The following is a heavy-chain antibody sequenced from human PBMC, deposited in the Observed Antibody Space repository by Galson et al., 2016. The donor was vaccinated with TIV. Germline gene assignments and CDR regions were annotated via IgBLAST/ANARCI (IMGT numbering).Heavy chain of an antibody. CDR3: ATYGSGRQASFDF. CDR1: GYTFTRYY. CDR2: IDPSGGST. V-gene: IGHV1-46*03. Sequence: VKVSCKASGYTFTRYYMHWMRQAPGQGLEWMGVIDPSGGSTTYAQKFQGRVTMTRDTSTSTVYMELSSLTSEDTAVYYCATYGSGRQASFDFWGQGTLVTVSS. D-gene: IGHD3-10*01. J-gene: IGHJ4*02.